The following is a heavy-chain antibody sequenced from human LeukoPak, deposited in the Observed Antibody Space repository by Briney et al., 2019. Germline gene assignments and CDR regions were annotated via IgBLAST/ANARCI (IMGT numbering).Heavy chain of an antibody. CDR3: ARDRASINDY. J-gene: IGHJ4*02. CDR2: INPSGDTT. V-gene: IGHV1-46*01. Sequence: ASVKVSCKASGYTFSSYYMHWERQAPGQGLEWMGIINPSGDTTSYAQKFQDRVTMTRDTSTSTVYMELSSLRSEDTAVYYCARDRASINDYWGQGTLVTVSS. CDR1: GYTFSSYY.